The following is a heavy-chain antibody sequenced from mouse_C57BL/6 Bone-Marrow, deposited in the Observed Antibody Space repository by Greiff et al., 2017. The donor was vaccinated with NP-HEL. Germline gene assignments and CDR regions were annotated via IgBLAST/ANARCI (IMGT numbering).Heavy chain of an antibody. V-gene: IGHV1-9*01. CDR3: ARGGITTVVASYYYAMDY. D-gene: IGHD1-1*01. Sequence: VQLQQSGAELMKPGASVKLSCKATGYTFTGYWIEWVKPRPGHGLEWIGEILPGSGSTNYNEKFKGKATFTADTSSNTAYMQLSSLTTEDSAIYYCARGGITTVVASYYYAMDYWGQGTSVTVSS. J-gene: IGHJ4*01. CDR2: ILPGSGST. CDR1: GYTFTGYW.